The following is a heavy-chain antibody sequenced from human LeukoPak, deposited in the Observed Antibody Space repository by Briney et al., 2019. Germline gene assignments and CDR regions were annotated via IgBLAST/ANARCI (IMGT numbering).Heavy chain of an antibody. J-gene: IGHJ5*02. D-gene: IGHD3-22*01. CDR1: GGTFSSYT. CDR3: ARGEDYYGSSGYYARWFDP. V-gene: IGHV1-69*02. Sequence: SVKVSCKASGGTFSSYTISWVRQAPGQGLEWMGRIIPILGIANYAQKFQGRVTITADKSTSTAYMELSSLRSEDPAVYYCARGEDYYGSSGYYARWFDPWGQGTLVTVSS. CDR2: IIPILGIA.